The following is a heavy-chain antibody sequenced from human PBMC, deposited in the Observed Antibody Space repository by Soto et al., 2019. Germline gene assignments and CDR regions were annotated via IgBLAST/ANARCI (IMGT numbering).Heavy chain of an antibody. Sequence: SETLSLTCAVYGGSFSGYYWSWIRQPPGKGLEWIGEINHSGSTNYDPSLKSRVTISVDTSKNQFSLKLSSVTAADTAVYYCARASSSWYNLFDPWGQGTLVSVSS. CDR3: ARASSSWYNLFDP. CDR2: INHSGST. V-gene: IGHV4-34*01. D-gene: IGHD6-13*01. CDR1: GGSFSGYY. J-gene: IGHJ5*02.